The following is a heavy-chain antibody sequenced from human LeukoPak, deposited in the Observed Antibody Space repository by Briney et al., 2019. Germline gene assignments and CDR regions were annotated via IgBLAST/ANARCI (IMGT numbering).Heavy chain of an antibody. V-gene: IGHV2-70*04. D-gene: IGHD1-1*01. CDR3: SRLTTTGTDSDS. Sequence: SGPALVKPTQTLTLTCTFSGFSLNTYGTRTSWIRQPPGKALEWLARIDWDDDKFYSTSLKTRLSISKDASKNQVVLTLTNVDPVDTATYYCSRLTTTGTDSDSWGQGTLVTVSS. J-gene: IGHJ4*02. CDR1: GFSLNTYGTR. CDR2: IDWDDDK.